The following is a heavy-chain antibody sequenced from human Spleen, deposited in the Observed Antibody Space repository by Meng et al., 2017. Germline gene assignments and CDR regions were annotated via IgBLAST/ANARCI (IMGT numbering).Heavy chain of an antibody. CDR1: GGSISSGGYP. D-gene: IGHD6-13*01. Sequence: QLQLQESGSGLVKPSQTLSLTCAVYGGSISSGGYPWSWIRQPPGKGLEWIGYIYHSGSTYYNPSLKSRVTISVDRSKNQFSLKLSSVTAADTAVYYCARTGASAGPPYYFDYWGQGTLVTVSS. J-gene: IGHJ4*02. V-gene: IGHV4-30-2*01. CDR3: ARTGASAGPPYYFDY. CDR2: IYHSGST.